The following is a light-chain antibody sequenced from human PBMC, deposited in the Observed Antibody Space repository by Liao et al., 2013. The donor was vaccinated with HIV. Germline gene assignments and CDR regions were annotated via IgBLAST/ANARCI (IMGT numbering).Light chain of an antibody. Sequence: YVLTQPPAVSVAPGETATLTCARANIGTKTVHWYQQKAGQAPVLVISYDKDRPSGIPERFSGSNSGNTATLTIKRVEAGDEADYYCQLWDSASDHYVFGTGTTVTVL. CDR2: YDK. J-gene: IGLJ1*01. V-gene: IGLV3-21*04. CDR3: QLWDSASDHYV. CDR1: NIGTKT.